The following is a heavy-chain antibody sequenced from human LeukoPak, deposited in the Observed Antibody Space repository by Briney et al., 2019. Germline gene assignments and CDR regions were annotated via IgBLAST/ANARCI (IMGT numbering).Heavy chain of an antibody. V-gene: IGHV4-30-4*01. J-gene: IGHJ1*01. CDR1: GGSISSGDYY. Sequence: SETLSLTCTVSGGSISSGDYYWSWIRQPPGKGLEWIGYIYYSGSTYYNPSLKSRVTISVDTSKNQFSLKLSSVTAADTAVYYCARGRQYDYVWGSYRYPYFQHWGQGTLVTVSS. CDR2: IYYSGST. CDR3: ARGRQYDYVWGSYRYPYFQH. D-gene: IGHD3-16*02.